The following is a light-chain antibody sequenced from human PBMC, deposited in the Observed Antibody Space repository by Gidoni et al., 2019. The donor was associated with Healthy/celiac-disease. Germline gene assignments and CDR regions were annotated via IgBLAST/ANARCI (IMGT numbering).Light chain of an antibody. V-gene: IGKV3-11*01. J-gene: IGKJ2*01. CDR2: DAS. Sequence: EIVLTQSPATPSLSPGERATLSCRASQVVSSYLAWYQQKPGQAPRLLIYDASNRATGIPARFSGSGSGTDFTLTISSLEPEDFAVYYCQQRSNWPKTFGQGTKLEIK. CDR1: QVVSSY. CDR3: QQRSNWPKT.